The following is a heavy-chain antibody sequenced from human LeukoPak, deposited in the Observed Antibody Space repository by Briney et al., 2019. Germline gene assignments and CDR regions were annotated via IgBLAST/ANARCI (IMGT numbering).Heavy chain of an antibody. D-gene: IGHD2-2*01. V-gene: IGHV3-30-3*01. Sequence: QAGRSLRLSCAASGFTFSSYAMHWVRQAPGKGLEWVAVISYDGSNKYYADSVKGRFTISRDNSKNTLYLQMNSLRAEDTAVYYCARGSTRSWDIVVVPAGWSWSYMDVWGKGTTVTVSS. J-gene: IGHJ6*03. CDR2: ISYDGSNK. CDR1: GFTFSSYA. CDR3: ARGSTRSWDIVVVPAGWSWSYMDV.